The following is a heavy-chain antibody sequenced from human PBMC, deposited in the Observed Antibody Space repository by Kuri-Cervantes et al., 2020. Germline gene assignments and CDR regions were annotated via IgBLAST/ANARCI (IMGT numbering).Heavy chain of an antibody. CDR3: AKQEVISGSPFVDY. CDR2: IWYDGSNK. CDR1: GFTFSSYA. D-gene: IGHD2/OR15-2a*01. V-gene: IGHV3-30*02. Sequence: GESLKISCAASGFTFSSYAMHWVRQAPGKGLEWVAVIWYDGSNKYYADSVKGRFTISRDNSKNTLYLQMNSLRAEDTAVYYCAKQEVISGSPFVDYWGQGTLVTVSS. J-gene: IGHJ4*02.